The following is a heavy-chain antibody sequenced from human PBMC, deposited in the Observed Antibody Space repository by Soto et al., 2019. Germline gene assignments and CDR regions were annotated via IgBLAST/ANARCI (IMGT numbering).Heavy chain of an antibody. CDR3: ARYGSGSYHLDY. CDR1: GYTFTGYY. V-gene: IGHV1-2*04. Sequence: QVQLVQSGAEVKKPGASVKVSCKASGYTFTGYYMHWVRKAPGQGLEWMGWINPNSGGTNNAQKFQVWVTMTRETSDSTAYMELSRLRSDDTAVYYCARYGSGSYHLDYWGQGTLVNVSS. J-gene: IGHJ4*02. D-gene: IGHD3-10*01. CDR2: INPNSGGT.